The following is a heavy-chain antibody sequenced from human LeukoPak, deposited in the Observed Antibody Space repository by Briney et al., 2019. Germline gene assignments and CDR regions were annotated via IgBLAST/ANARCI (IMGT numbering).Heavy chain of an antibody. J-gene: IGHJ4*02. CDR2: IFYSGST. D-gene: IGHD3-22*01. V-gene: IGHV4-31*03. CDR3: ARALYYSSGYFFFDY. Sequence: SETLSLTCTVFGGSISSRDHYWSWIRQHPGKGLEWIGYIFYSGSTHYNPSLKSRVTISVDPSKNQFSLKLSSVTAADTAVYYCARALYYSSGYFFFDYWGQGILVTVSS. CDR1: GGSISSRDHY.